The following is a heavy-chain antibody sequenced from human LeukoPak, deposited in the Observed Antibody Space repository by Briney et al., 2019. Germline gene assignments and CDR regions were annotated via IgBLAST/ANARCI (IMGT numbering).Heavy chain of an antibody. J-gene: IGHJ6*03. D-gene: IGHD3-22*01. V-gene: IGHV4-59*08. CDR3: ASTYYYDSSMDV. Sequence: SETLSLTCTVSGGSISSYYWSWIRQPPGKGLEWIGYIYYSGSTNYNPSLKSRVTISVDTSKNQFSLKLSSVTAADTAVYYCASTYYYDSSMDVWGKGTTDTVSS. CDR2: IYYSGST. CDR1: GGSISSYY.